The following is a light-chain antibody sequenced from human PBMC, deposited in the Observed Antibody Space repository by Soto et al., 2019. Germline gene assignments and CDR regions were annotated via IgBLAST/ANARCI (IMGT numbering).Light chain of an antibody. CDR1: SSNIGAGYD. Sequence: QSVLTQPPSVSGAPGQKVTISCTGSSSNIGAGYDVHWYQQLPGTAPKLLIYHNNNRPSGVPDRFSGSQSGTSASLAITGLQAEDEADYYCQSYDSTYVFGTGTKLTVL. V-gene: IGLV1-40*01. J-gene: IGLJ1*01. CDR2: HNN. CDR3: QSYDSTYV.